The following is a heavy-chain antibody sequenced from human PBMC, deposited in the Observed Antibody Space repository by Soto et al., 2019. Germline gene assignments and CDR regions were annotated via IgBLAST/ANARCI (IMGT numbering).Heavy chain of an antibody. J-gene: IGHJ6*03. Sequence: GGSLRLSCAASGVTFSSYAMSWVRQAPGKGLEWVSAISGSGGSTYYADSVKGRFTISRDNSKNTLYLQMNSLRAEDTAVYYCARGGVKAQTPLGVWGKGTTVTVSS. CDR3: ARGGVKAQTPLGV. CDR2: ISGSGGST. V-gene: IGHV3-23*01. CDR1: GVTFSSYA. D-gene: IGHD3-3*01.